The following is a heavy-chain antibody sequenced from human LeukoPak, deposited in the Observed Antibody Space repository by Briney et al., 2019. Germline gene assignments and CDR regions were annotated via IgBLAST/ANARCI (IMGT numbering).Heavy chain of an antibody. V-gene: IGHV1-69*05. CDR2: IIAIVGTA. Sequence: SVTVSCRASGGTFSSYAISWVRQAPGEGGEWVGGIIAIVGTANYAQTLEGRVTITTEKSTRTAYMEVSRLRSDDTAVYYCARDGGYCSSTSCYDAAFDIWGQGTMLTVSS. D-gene: IGHD2-2*01. CDR3: ARDGGYCSSTSCYDAAFDI. CDR1: GGTFSSYA. J-gene: IGHJ3*02.